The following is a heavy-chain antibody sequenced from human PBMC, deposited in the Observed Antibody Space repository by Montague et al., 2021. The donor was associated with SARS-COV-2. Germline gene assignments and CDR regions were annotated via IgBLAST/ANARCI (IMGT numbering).Heavy chain of an antibody. D-gene: IGHD3-10*01. V-gene: IGHV4-34*01. CDR2: INHSCSI. CDR3: SRLESTRGVIIRGAFHI. J-gene: IGHJ3*02. Sequence: SETLSLTCAVYGGSFSGYYWSWIRQPPGKGPEWIGEINHSCSINYNPSLKSRVTISVDTAKNQFSLKLSSVTAADTAVYYCSRLESTRGVIIRGAFHIWGQGTKFTVSS. CDR1: GGSFSGYY.